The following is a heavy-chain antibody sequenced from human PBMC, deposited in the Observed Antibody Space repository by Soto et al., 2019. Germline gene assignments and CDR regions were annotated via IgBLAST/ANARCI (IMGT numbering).Heavy chain of an antibody. CDR2: ISYDGSNK. D-gene: IGHD2-2*02. CDR3: ARDRLDVVVPAAILAY. V-gene: IGHV3-30-3*01. Sequence: GGSLRLSCAASGFTFSSYAMHWVRQAPGKGLERVAVISYDGSNKYYADSVKGRFTISRDNSKNTLYLQMNSLRAEDTAVFYCARDRLDVVVPAAILAYWGQGTLVTVS. J-gene: IGHJ4*02. CDR1: GFTFSSYA.